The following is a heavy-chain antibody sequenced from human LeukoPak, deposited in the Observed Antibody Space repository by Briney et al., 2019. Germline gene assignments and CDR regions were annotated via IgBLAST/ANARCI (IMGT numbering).Heavy chain of an antibody. CDR2: INGNGGSR. V-gene: IGHV3-20*04. CDR1: GFTFDDFA. CDR3: ARVLVGATNDY. D-gene: IGHD1-26*01. Sequence: GGSLRLSCAASGFTFDDFAMNWVRQAPGKGLDWVSGINGNGGSRGYADSVKGRFTISRDNAKNSLYLQMNSLRAEDTALYYCARVLVGATNDYWGQGTLVTVTS. J-gene: IGHJ4*02.